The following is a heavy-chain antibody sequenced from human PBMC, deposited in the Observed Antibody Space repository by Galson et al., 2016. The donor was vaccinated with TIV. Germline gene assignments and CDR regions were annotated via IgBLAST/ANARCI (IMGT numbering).Heavy chain of an antibody. CDR2: IIPIFGPT. J-gene: IGHJ4*02. V-gene: IGHV1-69*13. D-gene: IGHD5-18*01. Sequence: SVKVSCKASGGLVSNYAISWVRQAPGQGLEWMGGIIPIFGPTKYAQKFQGRVTITADESTRIVNMELSSLRSEDTAVYYCAKDPYIYGSYLDHWGQGTLVTVSS. CDR3: AKDPYIYGSYLDH. CDR1: GGLVSNYA.